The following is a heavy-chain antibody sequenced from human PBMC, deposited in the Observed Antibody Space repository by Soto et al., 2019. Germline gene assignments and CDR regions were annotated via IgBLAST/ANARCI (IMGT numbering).Heavy chain of an antibody. J-gene: IGHJ5*02. D-gene: IGHD1-26*01. CDR3: ASKPRRGATFGFDP. CDR2: INAYNGNT. V-gene: IGHV1-18*01. CDR1: GYTFTSYG. Sequence: ASVKVSCKASGYTFTSYGISWVRQAPGQGLEWMGWINAYNGNTNYEQKLQGRVTMTTDTSTRTASMELRSLRSDDTAVYYWASKPRRGATFGFDPWGQGTLVTVSS.